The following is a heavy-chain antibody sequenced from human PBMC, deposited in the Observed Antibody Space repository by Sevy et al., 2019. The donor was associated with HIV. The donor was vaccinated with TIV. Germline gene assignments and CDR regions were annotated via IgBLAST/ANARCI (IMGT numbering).Heavy chain of an antibody. D-gene: IGHD1-26*01. J-gene: IGHJ4*02. CDR3: VKGGVTWELLDY. V-gene: IGHV3-30*18. Sequence: GGSLRLSCAASGFIFSSYGMHWVRQAPGKGLEWVTIISYDGSCKYYEDSVKGRFTISRDNSENILYLQMNSLRTDDTAVYYCVKGGVTWELLDYWGQGTLVTVSS. CDR1: GFIFSSYG. CDR2: ISYDGSCK.